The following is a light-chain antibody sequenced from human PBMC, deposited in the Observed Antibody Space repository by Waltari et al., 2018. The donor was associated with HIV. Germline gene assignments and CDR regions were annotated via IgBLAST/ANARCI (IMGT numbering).Light chain of an antibody. Sequence: SYALTQPPSVSVAPGKTARITCGGDNIGGKLVHWYQQKPGQAPVLVICDESDRPSGIPERVSGSNSGNTATLTISRVEGGDEADYYCQVWVDSRDVAVIFGGGTKLTVL. CDR2: DES. J-gene: IGLJ2*01. V-gene: IGLV3-21*04. CDR1: NIGGKL. CDR3: QVWVDSRDVAVI.